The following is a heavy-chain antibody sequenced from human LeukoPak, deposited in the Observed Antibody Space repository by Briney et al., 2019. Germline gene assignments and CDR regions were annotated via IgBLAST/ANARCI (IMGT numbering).Heavy chain of an antibody. CDR3: ARAITMVRGVIITLAFDI. V-gene: IGHV4-4*07. CDR1: GGSISSYY. CDR2: IYTSGST. D-gene: IGHD3-10*01. J-gene: IGHJ3*02. Sequence: PSETLSLTCTVSGGSISSYYWSWIRQPAGKGLEWIGRIYTSGSTNYNPSLKSRVTMSVDTSKNQFSLKLSSVTAADTAVYYCARAITMVRGVIITLAFDIWGQGTMVTVSS.